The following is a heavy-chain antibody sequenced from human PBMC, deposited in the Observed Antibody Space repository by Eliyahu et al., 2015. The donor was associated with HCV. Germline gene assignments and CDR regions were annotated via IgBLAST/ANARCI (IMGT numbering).Heavy chain of an antibody. D-gene: IGHD1-14*01. CDR1: GFTFGRYA. J-gene: IGHJ4*02. CDR3: AKNNAYFDY. V-gene: IGHV3-23*01. CDR2: FSGSGGST. Sequence: EVQLLESGGGLVQPGGSLXLSCAXXGFTFGRYAXXWVRQAPGKGLEWVXAFSGSGGSTYYADSVKGRFTISRDNSKNTLYLQMNSLRAEDTAVYYCAKNNAYFDYWGQGTLVTVSS.